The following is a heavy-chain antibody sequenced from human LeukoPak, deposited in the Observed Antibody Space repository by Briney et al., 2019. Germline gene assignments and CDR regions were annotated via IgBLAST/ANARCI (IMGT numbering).Heavy chain of an antibody. CDR1: GGSFSGYY. J-gene: IGHJ4*02. Sequence: SETLSLTCAVYGGSFSGYYWSWIRQPPGKGLEWIGEINHSGSTNYNPSLKSRVTISVDTSKNQFSLKLSSVTAADTAVYYCARGPREYYDSLDYWGQGTLVTVSS. CDR3: ARGPREYYDSLDY. CDR2: INHSGST. V-gene: IGHV4-34*01. D-gene: IGHD3-22*01.